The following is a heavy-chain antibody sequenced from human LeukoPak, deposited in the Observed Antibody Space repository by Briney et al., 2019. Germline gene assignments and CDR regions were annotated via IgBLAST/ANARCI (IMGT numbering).Heavy chain of an antibody. CDR1: GFTFSNYG. Sequence: GGSLRLSCAASGFTFSNYGMHWVRQAPGKGLESVAVIWFDGSTVWYAGSVKGRFTISRDNSKSTLYLQMNTLRAEDTAVYYCATQDILDYWGQGTLVTVSS. CDR2: IWFDGSTV. V-gene: IGHV3-33*01. CDR3: ATQDILDY. J-gene: IGHJ4*02.